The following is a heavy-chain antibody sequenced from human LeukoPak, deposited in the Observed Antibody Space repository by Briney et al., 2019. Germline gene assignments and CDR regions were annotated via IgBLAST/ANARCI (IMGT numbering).Heavy chain of an antibody. J-gene: IGHJ3*01. CDR1: GLTFSTYA. Sequence: GGSLRLSCAASGLTFSTYAMSWVRQAPGKGLEWVSGTSGGGGSSHYADSVKGRFTISRDNSKNTLYLQMNSLRAEDTAVYYCARAVGPFDFWGQGTMVTVSA. CDR2: TSGGGGSS. CDR3: ARAVGPFDF. V-gene: IGHV3-23*01.